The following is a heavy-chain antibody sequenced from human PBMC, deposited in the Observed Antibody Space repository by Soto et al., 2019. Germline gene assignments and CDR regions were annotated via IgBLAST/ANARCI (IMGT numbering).Heavy chain of an antibody. CDR2: IYSGGST. J-gene: IGHJ4*02. CDR1: GFTVSSNY. V-gene: IGHV3-66*01. Sequence: GGSLRLSCAASGFTVSSNYMNWVRQAPGKGLEWVSVIYSGGSTNYADSVKGRFTISRDNSKNTLYLQMNSLRAEDTAVYYCANAIYSSSWYYFDYWGQGTLVTVSS. D-gene: IGHD6-13*01. CDR3: ANAIYSSSWYYFDY.